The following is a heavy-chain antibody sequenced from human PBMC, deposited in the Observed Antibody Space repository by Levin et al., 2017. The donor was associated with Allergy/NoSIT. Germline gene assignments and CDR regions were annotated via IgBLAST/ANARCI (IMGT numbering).Heavy chain of an antibody. V-gene: IGHV4-38-2*02. CDR1: GYSISSGYY. CDR2: IYHSGST. CDR3: ARESPVAGIHY. J-gene: IGHJ4*02. Sequence: SETLSLTCDVSGYSISSGYYWGWIRQPPGKGLEWIGSIYHSGSTYYNPSLKSRVTISVDTSKNQFSLKLSSVTAADTAVYYCARESPVAGIHYWGQGTLVTVSS. D-gene: IGHD6-19*01.